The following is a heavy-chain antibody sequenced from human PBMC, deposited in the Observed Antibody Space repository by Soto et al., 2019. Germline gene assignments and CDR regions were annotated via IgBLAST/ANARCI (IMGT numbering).Heavy chain of an antibody. J-gene: IGHJ4*02. V-gene: IGHV3-7*01. CDR1: GFRFSNYW. D-gene: IGHD6-6*01. Sequence: EVQLVESGGGLVQPGGSLRLSCAASGFRFSNYWMTWVRQAPGKGLEWVANIKEDASEKYYVDSVKGRFTISRDNAEKSLYLQMNSLRADDTAVYSCATDVPRDISSSGWGQGTLVTVSS. CDR3: ATDVPRDISSSG. CDR2: IKEDASEK.